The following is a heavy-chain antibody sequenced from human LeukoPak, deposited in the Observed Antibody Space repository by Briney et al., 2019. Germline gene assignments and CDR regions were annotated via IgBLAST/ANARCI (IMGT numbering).Heavy chain of an antibody. CDR3: ASSVGLLGQYYYYGMDV. V-gene: IGHV1-3*01. J-gene: IGHJ6*02. CDR2: INAGIGTT. Sequence: ASVNVPFKASGYTFTGYYMHWVRQAPGQGLEWMGWINAGIGTTKYSQKFQDRVTITRDTSASTAYMVLSSLRSEDTALYYCASSVGLLGQYYYYGMDVWGQGTTVTVSS. D-gene: IGHD2/OR15-2a*01. CDR1: GYTFTGYY.